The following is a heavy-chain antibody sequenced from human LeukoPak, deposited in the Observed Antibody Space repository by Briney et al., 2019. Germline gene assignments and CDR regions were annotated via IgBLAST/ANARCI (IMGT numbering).Heavy chain of an antibody. Sequence: PGGSLRLSCATFGLNFRDSWMSWVRQVPGKGLEWVGHIKSQTFGGTTTYAAPVEGRLSISRDDSKNMLFLQMNNVKTEDTAVYFCASERNFVFIFGGQGTLVTASS. V-gene: IGHV3-15*05. CDR2: IKSQTFGGTT. CDR3: ASERNFVFIF. CDR1: GLNFRDSW. D-gene: IGHD3-3*02. J-gene: IGHJ4*02.